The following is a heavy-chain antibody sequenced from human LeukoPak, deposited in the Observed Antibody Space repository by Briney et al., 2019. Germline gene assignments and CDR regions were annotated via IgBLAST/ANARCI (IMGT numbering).Heavy chain of an antibody. Sequence: SETLSLTCTVSGGSISNSAYYWGWIRQPPGKGLELIGTIFYSGSSYYNPSLKSRVTMSVDTSKNQFSLKLSSVTAADTAVYYCARVSPSYDILTGHYFDYWGQGTLVTVSS. V-gene: IGHV4-39*07. CDR1: GGSISNSAYY. CDR3: ARVSPSYDILTGHYFDY. CDR2: IFYSGSS. J-gene: IGHJ4*02. D-gene: IGHD3-9*01.